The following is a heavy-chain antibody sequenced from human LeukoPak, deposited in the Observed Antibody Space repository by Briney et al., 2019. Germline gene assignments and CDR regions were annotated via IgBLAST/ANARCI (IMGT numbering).Heavy chain of an antibody. CDR2: ISYSGSTT. CDR3: ARGGYYIGGYFYYGMDV. CDR1: GFTFTNFE. J-gene: IGHJ6*02. D-gene: IGHD3-3*01. Sequence: GGSLRLSCAASGFTFTNFEMNWVRQAPGKGLEWVSYISYSGSTTSYADSVKGRFTISRDNAENSLHLQMNSLRGEDTGVYYCARGGYYIGGYFYYGMDVWGQGTTVTVS. V-gene: IGHV3-48*03.